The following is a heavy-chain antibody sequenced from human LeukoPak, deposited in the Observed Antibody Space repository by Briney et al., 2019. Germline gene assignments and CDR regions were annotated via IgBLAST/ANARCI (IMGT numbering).Heavy chain of an antibody. CDR1: GFTFSSYA. J-gene: IGHJ3*02. CDR2: ISYDGSNK. V-gene: IGHV3-30-3*01. CDR3: ARVRRSTAMVIPDGAFDI. Sequence: PGRSLRLSCAASGFTFSSYAMHWVRQAPGKGLEWVAVISYDGSNKYYADSVKGRFTISRDSSKNTLYLQMNSLRAEDTAVYYCARVRRSTAMVIPDGAFDIWGQGTMVTVSS. D-gene: IGHD5-18*01.